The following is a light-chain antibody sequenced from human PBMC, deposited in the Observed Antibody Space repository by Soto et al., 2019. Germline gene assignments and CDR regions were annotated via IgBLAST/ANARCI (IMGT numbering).Light chain of an antibody. CDR3: QQYGNSPRT. J-gene: IGKJ2*02. CDR2: GAS. Sequence: EIVLTQSPGTLSLSPGERATLSCRASQSVSSGYLAWYQQKPGHAPRLLIYGASSRATGIPDRFSGSGSGTDFTLTISRLEPEDCAVYYCQQYGNSPRTFGQGTKLEIK. V-gene: IGKV3-20*01. CDR1: QSVSSGY.